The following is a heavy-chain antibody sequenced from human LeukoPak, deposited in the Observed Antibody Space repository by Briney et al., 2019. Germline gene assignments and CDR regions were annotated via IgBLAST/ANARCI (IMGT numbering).Heavy chain of an antibody. D-gene: IGHD5-12*01. V-gene: IGHV1-69*04. CDR3: ARGRDGYNYRDYFDY. J-gene: IGHJ4*02. Sequence: ASVKVSCKASGGTFSSYAISWVRQAPGQGLEWMGRIIPIHGIANYAQKFQGRVTITADKSTSTAYMELSSLRSEDTAVYYCARGRDGYNYRDYFDYWGQGTLVTVSS. CDR1: GGTFSSYA. CDR2: IIPIHGIA.